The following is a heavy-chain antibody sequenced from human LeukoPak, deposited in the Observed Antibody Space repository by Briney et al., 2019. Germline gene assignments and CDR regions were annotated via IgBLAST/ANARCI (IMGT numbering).Heavy chain of an antibody. D-gene: IGHD3-10*01. CDR3: ARDFRPFSPMAPGY. Sequence: ASVKVSCKASGYTFTSYAMNWVRQAPGQGLEWIGWINTNTGNPTYAQGFTGRFVFSLDTSVSTAYLQISSLKAEDTAVYYCARDFRPFSPMAPGYWGQGTLVTVSS. J-gene: IGHJ4*02. V-gene: IGHV7-4-1*02. CDR1: GYTFTSYA. CDR2: INTNTGNP.